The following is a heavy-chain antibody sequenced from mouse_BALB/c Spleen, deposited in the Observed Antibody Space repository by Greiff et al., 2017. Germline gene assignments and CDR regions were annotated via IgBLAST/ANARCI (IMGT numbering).Heavy chain of an antibody. CDR2: IDPYNGGT. D-gene: IGHD1-1*01. V-gene: IGHV1S135*01. J-gene: IGHJ3*01. Sequence: SGPELVKPGASVKVSCKASGYSFTDYNMYWVKQSHGKSLEWIGYIDPYNGGTSYNQKFKGKATLTVDKSSSTAFMHLNSLTSEDSAVYYCAREGNYYGSSYWFAYWGQGTLVTVSA. CDR3: AREGNYYGSSYWFAY. CDR1: GYSFTDYN.